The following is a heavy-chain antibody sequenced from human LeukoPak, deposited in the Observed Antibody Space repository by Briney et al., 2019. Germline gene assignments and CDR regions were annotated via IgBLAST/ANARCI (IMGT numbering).Heavy chain of an antibody. D-gene: IGHD6-13*01. CDR3: ARDLIAATDY. CDR1: GFTFRTYS. Sequence: PGGSLRLSCAASGFTFRTYSMNWVRQAPGKGLEWVSSISSTSRYIYYSDSVKGRFTISRDDAKNSLYLQMNSLRAEDTAVYYCARDLIAATDYWGQGTLVTVSS. J-gene: IGHJ4*02. CDR2: ISSTSRYI. V-gene: IGHV3-21*01.